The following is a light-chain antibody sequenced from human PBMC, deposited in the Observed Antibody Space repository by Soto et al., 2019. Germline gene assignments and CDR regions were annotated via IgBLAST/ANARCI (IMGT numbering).Light chain of an antibody. J-gene: IGKJ3*01. CDR1: QSINSY. V-gene: IGKV1-39*01. Sequence: DIQMTQSPSSLSASVGDRVTITCRASQSINSYLNWYQQKPGKAPELLIYAASSLASGVPSMFSGSGSGTDLTLTISNLRPENYATYYCQQSYIMFFTFGPGTKVDV. CDR3: QQSYIMFFT. CDR2: AAS.